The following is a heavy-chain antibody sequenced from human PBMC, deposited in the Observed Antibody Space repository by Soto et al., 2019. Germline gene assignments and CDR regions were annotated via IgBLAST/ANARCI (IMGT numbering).Heavy chain of an antibody. J-gene: IGHJ5*02. CDR2: ISSSSSTI. Sequence: ESGGGLVQPGGSLRLSCAASGFTFSSYSMNWVRQAPGKGLEWVSYISSSSSTIYYADSVKGRFTISRDNAKNSLYLQMNSLRDEDTAVYYCARDSTYCGGDCYSVNWFDPWGQGTLVTVSS. CDR3: ARDSTYCGGDCYSVNWFDP. V-gene: IGHV3-48*02. CDR1: GFTFSSYS. D-gene: IGHD2-21*02.